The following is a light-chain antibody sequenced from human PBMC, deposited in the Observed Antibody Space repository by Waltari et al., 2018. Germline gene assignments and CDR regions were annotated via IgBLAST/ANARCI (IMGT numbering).Light chain of an antibody. J-gene: IGKJ4*01. V-gene: IGKV3-11*01. CDR2: DAS. CDR3: QKHSNWPLT. CDR1: QNLSSD. Sequence: IVLTQSPATLSLSPGEIATLSCRASQNLSSDFAWYQQKPGQPPRLLIYDASSRAAGIPARFSGTGSGTDFTLTISSLEPEDFVVYYCQKHSNWPLTFGGGTKVEI.